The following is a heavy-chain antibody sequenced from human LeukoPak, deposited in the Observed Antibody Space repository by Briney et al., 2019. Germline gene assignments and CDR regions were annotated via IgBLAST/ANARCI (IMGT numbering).Heavy chain of an antibody. CDR1: GGSISSYY. CDR3: ARDLSSYFDY. D-gene: IGHD2-2*01. V-gene: IGHV4-59*01. CDR2: IYYSGST. J-gene: IGHJ4*02. Sequence: SETLSLTCTVSGGSISSYYWSWIRQPPGKGLEWIGYIYYSGSTNYNPSLKSRVTISVDTSKNQFALKLSSVTAADTAVYYCARDLSSYFDYWGQGTLVTVSS.